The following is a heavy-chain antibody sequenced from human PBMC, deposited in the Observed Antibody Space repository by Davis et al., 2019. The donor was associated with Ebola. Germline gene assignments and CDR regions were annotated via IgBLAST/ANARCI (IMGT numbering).Heavy chain of an antibody. CDR2: IISSSSYI. Sequence: GGSLRLSCAASGFTFSSYAMSWVRQAPGKGLEWVSSIISSSSYIYYAASVKGRFTISRDNAKNSLYLQMNSLRAEDTAVYYCARDSRGDGYYYGMDVWGQGTTVTVSS. D-gene: IGHD4-17*01. CDR1: GFTFSSYA. J-gene: IGHJ6*02. V-gene: IGHV3-21*01. CDR3: ARDSRGDGYYYGMDV.